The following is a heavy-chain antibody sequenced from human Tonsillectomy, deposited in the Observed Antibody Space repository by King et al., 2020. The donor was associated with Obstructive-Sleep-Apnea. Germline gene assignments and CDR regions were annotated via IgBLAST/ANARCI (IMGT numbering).Heavy chain of an antibody. V-gene: IGHV3-23*04. CDR1: GFTFRSYA. CDR2: ISGSGGST. D-gene: IGHD2-2*01. Sequence: VQLVESGGGLIQPGGSLRLSCAASGFTFRSYAMSWVRQAPGKGLEWVSAISGSGGSTYYADSVKGRFTFSSDNSTNTLYLQMNSLRAEDTAVYYCAKDPGPAAMPYYFDYWGQGTLVTVSS. CDR3: AKDPGPAAMPYYFDY. J-gene: IGHJ4*02.